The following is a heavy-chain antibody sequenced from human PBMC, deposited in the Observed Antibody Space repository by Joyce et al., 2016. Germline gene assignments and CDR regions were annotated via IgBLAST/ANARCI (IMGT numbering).Heavy chain of an antibody. CDR1: GYKFTSDG. CDR3: ARDTKLSDAWYFDL. CDR2: IDTANGDT. V-gene: IGHV1-3*04. J-gene: IGHJ2*01. Sequence: QVLLVQSGAEVKQPGASVKVSCKAPGYKFTSDGIHWVRQAPGQGLEWMGWIDTANGDTKYTQKLQGRATITRDTSAGTAYMELGSLTSEDTAVYYCARDTKLSDAWYFDLWGRGTLVSVSS. D-gene: IGHD2-2*01.